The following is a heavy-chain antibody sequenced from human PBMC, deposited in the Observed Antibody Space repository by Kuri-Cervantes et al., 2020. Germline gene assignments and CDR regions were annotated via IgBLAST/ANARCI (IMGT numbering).Heavy chain of an antibody. CDR2: ISYDGNNK. D-gene: IGHD1-1*01. J-gene: IGHJ4*02. CDR3: ARSRDTTGTTRIAADC. CDR1: GFTFGNYA. V-gene: IGHV3-30-3*01. Sequence: GGSLRHSCAASGFTFGNYAMHWVRQAPGKGLEWVAVISYDGNNKYYADSVKGRFTISRDNSENTLYLQMTSLRAEDTAVYYCARSRDTTGTTRIAADCWGQGTLVTVSS.